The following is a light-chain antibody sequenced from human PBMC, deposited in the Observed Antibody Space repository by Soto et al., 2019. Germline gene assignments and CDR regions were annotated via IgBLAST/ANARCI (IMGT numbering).Light chain of an antibody. J-gene: IGKJ2*01. CDR3: QHHNNYLYT. Sequence: DVQMTQSPSTLSASVGDTVTITCRANENIDYYLAWYQQKPGRAPKLLLYQASSLESGVPSRFSGSGSGTEFTPNISRLQTDDFATYYCQHHNNYLYTFGQGTKLEI. CDR1: ENIDYY. CDR2: QAS. V-gene: IGKV1-5*03.